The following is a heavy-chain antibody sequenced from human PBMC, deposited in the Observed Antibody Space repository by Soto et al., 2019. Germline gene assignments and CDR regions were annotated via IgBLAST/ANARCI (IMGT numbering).Heavy chain of an antibody. J-gene: IGHJ4*02. CDR1: GFTFTTYG. D-gene: IGHD1-26*01. CDR2: ISYDGSHA. Sequence: QVQLVDSGGGVVQPGRSLRLSCAASGFTFTTYGMHWVRRAPGKGLEWVAVISYDGSHAYYADSVKVRFTISRDNSKNTLYLQINSLRAEDTAVYYCAKERTSSVASGFDYWGRGTLVTVSS. CDR3: AKERTSSVASGFDY. V-gene: IGHV3-30*18.